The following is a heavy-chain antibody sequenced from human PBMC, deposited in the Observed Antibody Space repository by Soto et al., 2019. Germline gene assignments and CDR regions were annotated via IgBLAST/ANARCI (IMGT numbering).Heavy chain of an antibody. CDR1: GFTFSSYS. CDR2: ISSSSGTI. J-gene: IGHJ4*02. V-gene: IGHV3-48*02. Sequence: EVQLVASGGGLVQPGGSLRLSCAASGFTFSSYSMNWVRQAPGEGLEWVSYISSSSGTIYYADSVQGRFTISSDNAKNTQYLQMNSLRDEEPAVYYCASGSGDDSSGMDYWGQGTLVTVSS. D-gene: IGHD3-22*01. CDR3: ASGSGDDSSGMDY.